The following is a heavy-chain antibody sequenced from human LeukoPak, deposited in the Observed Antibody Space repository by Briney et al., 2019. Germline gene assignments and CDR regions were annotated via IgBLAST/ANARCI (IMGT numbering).Heavy chain of an antibody. CDR1: GYTFIHYY. J-gene: IGHJ4*02. V-gene: IGHV1-2*02. Sequence: GASVKVSCKASGYTFIHYYMHWVRQAPGQGLEWMGWINPKSGGTKYAQKFQGRVTMTRGTSISTAYMELSRLRSDDTAVYYCARGGITMVRGVIISPPDDYWGEGTLVTVSS. D-gene: IGHD3-10*01. CDR3: ARGGITMVRGVIISPPDDY. CDR2: INPKSGGT.